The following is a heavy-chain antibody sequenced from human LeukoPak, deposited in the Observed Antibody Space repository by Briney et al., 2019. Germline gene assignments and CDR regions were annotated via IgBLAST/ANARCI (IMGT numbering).Heavy chain of an antibody. J-gene: IGHJ6*02. CDR1: GYTFTSYA. Sequence: ASVKVSCKASGYTFTSYAINWVRQATGQGLEWMGWMNPNSGNTGYAQKFQGRVTMTRNTSISTAYMELSSLRSEDTAVYYCASSPAYCSSTSCYYYYYGMDVWGQGTTVTVSS. D-gene: IGHD2-2*01. CDR3: ASSPAYCSSTSCYYYYYGMDV. CDR2: MNPNSGNT. V-gene: IGHV1-8*01.